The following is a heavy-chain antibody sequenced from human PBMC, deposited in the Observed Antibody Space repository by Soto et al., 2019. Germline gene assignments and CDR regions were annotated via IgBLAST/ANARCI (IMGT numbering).Heavy chain of an antibody. V-gene: IGHV1-69*01. D-gene: IGHD3-3*01. Sequence: QVQLVQSGAEVKKPGSSVKVSCKASGGTFSSYAISWVRQAPGQGLEWMGGIIPIFGTANYAQKFQGRVTITADESTSTAYMELSSLRSEDTAVYYCARDHPITIFGVVNGDYYYSGMDVWGQGTTVTVSS. CDR3: ARDHPITIFGVVNGDYYYSGMDV. J-gene: IGHJ6*02. CDR2: IIPIFGTA. CDR1: GGTFSSYA.